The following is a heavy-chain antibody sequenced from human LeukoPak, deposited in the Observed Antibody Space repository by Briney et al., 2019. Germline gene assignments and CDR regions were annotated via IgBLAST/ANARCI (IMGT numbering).Heavy chain of an antibody. V-gene: IGHV3-15*01. CDR1: GFTFNNAW. Sequence: PGGSLRLSCAASGFTFNNAWMSWVRQAPGKGLEWVGRIKSKTDGGTTDNAAPVKGRFTISRDDSKNTLFLQMNSLKTEDTAVYYCARTRDCGSASCGFDFWGQGTLVTVSS. J-gene: IGHJ4*02. CDR2: IKSKTDGGTT. CDR3: ARTRDCGSASCGFDF. D-gene: IGHD2-2*01.